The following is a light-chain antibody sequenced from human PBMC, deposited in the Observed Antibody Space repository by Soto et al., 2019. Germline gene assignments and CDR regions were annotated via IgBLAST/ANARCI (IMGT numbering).Light chain of an antibody. CDR2: GAS. Sequence: DIQMTESPSSLSASVGDRVTITCRASQSISGYLNWYKQTPGKAPKVLISGASTLHNGVPSRFSGRGSGTEFTLTISSLQPEDVATYYCQQSISTLLTVGGGTKVEIK. CDR1: QSISGY. CDR3: QQSISTLLT. V-gene: IGKV1-39*01. J-gene: IGKJ4*01.